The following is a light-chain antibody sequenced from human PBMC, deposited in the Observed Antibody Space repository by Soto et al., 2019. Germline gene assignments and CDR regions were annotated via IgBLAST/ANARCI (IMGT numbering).Light chain of an antibody. J-gene: IGKJ1*01. CDR1: QSLSSSY. Sequence: EIVLTQSPGTLSLSPGERATLSCRASQSLSSSYLAWYQQKPGQARRLLIYGASSRATGIPDRFSGSGSGTDFTLTISRLEPEDFAVYYCQHYRSSPWTFRQGTKVEIK. V-gene: IGKV3-20*01. CDR2: GAS. CDR3: QHYRSSPWT.